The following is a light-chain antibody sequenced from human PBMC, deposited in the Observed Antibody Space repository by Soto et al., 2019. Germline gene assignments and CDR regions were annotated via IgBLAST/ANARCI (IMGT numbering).Light chain of an antibody. CDR2: DVR. CDR1: SSDVASYNY. J-gene: IGLJ1*01. V-gene: IGLV2-11*01. CDR3: CSYAGTYTYV. Sequence: QSALTQPRSVSGSPGQSVTISCTGTSSDVASYNYVSWYQHHPGKAPKLIIYDVRKRPSGVPDRFFGSKSASTASLTISGLQAEDEAEYYCCSYAGTYTYVYGTGTQLTVL.